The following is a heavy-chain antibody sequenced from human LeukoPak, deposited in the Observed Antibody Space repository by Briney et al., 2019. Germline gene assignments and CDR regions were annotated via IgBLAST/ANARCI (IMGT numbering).Heavy chain of an antibody. CDR3: AKDRSSSTSCSNY. J-gene: IGHJ4*02. D-gene: IGHD2-2*01. CDR2: VTGSSSNT. Sequence: GGSLGLSCVVSGLTFSSYSMTWVRQAPGKGLEWVSGVTGSSSNTYYADSVKGRFTISRDNSKNMLYLEMNSLRVEDTAIYYCAKDRSSSTSCSNYWGRGTLVTVSS. V-gene: IGHV3-23*01. CDR1: GLTFSSYS.